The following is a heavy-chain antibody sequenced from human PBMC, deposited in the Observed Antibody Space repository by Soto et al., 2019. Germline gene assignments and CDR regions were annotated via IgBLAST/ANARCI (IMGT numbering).Heavy chain of an antibody. J-gene: IGHJ5*02. CDR2: ISGSGGST. CDR1: GFTFSSYA. Sequence: PGGSLRLSCAASGFTFSSYAMSWVRQAPGKGLEWVSAISGSGGSTYYADSVKGRFTISRDNSKNTLYLQMNSLRAEDTAVYYCGKGPGYDILTGANWFDPWGQGTLVTVSS. D-gene: IGHD3-9*01. CDR3: GKGPGYDILTGANWFDP. V-gene: IGHV3-23*01.